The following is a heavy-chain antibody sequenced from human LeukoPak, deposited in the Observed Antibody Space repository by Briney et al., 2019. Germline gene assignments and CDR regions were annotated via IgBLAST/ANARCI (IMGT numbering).Heavy chain of an antibody. J-gene: IGHJ4*02. Sequence: SVTVSCKASGGTFSSYAISWVRQAPGQGLEWMGGIIPIFGTANYAQKFQGRVTITADEYTSTAYMELSRLRSEDTAVYYYARGATSVGATHYWGQGTLVTVSS. CDR2: IIPIFGTA. D-gene: IGHD1-26*01. V-gene: IGHV1-69*01. CDR1: GGTFSSYA. CDR3: ARGATSVGATHY.